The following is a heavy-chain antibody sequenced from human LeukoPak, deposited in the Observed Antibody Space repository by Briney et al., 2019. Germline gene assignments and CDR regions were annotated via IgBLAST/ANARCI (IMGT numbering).Heavy chain of an antibody. J-gene: IGHJ5*02. D-gene: IGHD2-2*01. CDR2: VSGNGDPT. CDR3: AKNAGLPYCTSTSCPLDP. Sequence: GGSLRLSCAASGFTFCNYAMNWVPQAPGKGLEWVSAVSGNGDPTHYADSVEGRFTISRDNSKKTLYLQMNSLRAEDTALYYCAKNAGLPYCTSTSCPLDPCGQGTLVSVSS. CDR1: GFTFCNYA. V-gene: IGHV3-23*01.